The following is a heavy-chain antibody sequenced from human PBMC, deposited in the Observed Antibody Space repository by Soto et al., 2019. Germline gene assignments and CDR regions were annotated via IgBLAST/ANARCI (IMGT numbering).Heavy chain of an antibody. CDR1: GGSISSVGYY. D-gene: IGHD3-10*01. Sequence: PSETMSLTCTVSGGSISSVGYYRSWIRQHPGKGLEWIGYIYYSGSTYYNPSLKSRVTISVDTSKNQFSLKLSSVTAADTAVYYCARGPSKIYYGAGSYPYCYGLDVWRQGSTVTVSS. CDR2: IYYSGST. CDR3: ARGPSKIYYGAGSYPYCYGLDV. J-gene: IGHJ6*01. V-gene: IGHV4-31*03.